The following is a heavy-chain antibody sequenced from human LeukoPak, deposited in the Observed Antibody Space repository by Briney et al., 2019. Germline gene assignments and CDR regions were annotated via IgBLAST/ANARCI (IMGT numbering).Heavy chain of an antibody. V-gene: IGHV1-69-2*01. CDR2: VDPEDGET. Sequence: ASVKISCKASGYTFTDNYMHWVQQAPGKGLEWMGLVDPEDGETIYAENFQGRITITADTSTDTAYMELTSLRSEDTALYYCATGTVVGRGYYAMDVWGQGTTVTVSS. CDR1: GYTFTDNY. J-gene: IGHJ6*02. CDR3: ATGTVVGRGYYAMDV. D-gene: IGHD4-23*01.